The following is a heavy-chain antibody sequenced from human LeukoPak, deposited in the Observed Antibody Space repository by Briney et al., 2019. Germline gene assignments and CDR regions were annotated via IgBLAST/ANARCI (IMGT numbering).Heavy chain of an antibody. Sequence: PSETPSLACTVSGDSIGSAPYLSGWIRRPPWKGLEWLGNIHYTGSTYYKPPLRGRVTMSVDTAKNQFSLMLRSVTAADTAMYYCARLDGGQLGHCSSTSCNGAFDIWGQGAIVTVSS. D-gene: IGHD2-2*01. CDR1: GDSIGSAPYL. V-gene: IGHV4-39*07. CDR3: ARLDGGQLGHCSSTSCNGAFDI. J-gene: IGHJ3*02. CDR2: IHYTGST.